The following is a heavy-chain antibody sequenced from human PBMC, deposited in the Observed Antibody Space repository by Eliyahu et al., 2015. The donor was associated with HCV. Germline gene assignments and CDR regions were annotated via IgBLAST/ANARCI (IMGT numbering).Heavy chain of an antibody. CDR3: ARRLRSTGTTHPLGAFDV. V-gene: IGHV3-9*01. J-gene: IGHJ3*01. D-gene: IGHD1-1*01. CDR1: GFSLDDHG. Sequence: EVQLVESGGGLAQPGRSLRLSCAASGFSLDDHGMHWVRQAPGKGLEWVSGISWDSGFIEYADSVKGRFTISRDNAKNSLYLQMNSLRGEDTALYYCARRLRSTGTTHPLGAFDVWGQGTMVTVSS. CDR2: ISWDSGFI.